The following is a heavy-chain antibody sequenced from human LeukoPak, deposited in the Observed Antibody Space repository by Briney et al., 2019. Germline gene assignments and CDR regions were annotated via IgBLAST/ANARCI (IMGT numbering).Heavy chain of an antibody. J-gene: IGHJ4*02. CDR2: IYYSGST. V-gene: IGHV4-39*01. CDR3: ARQATVGRTGGLFDY. CDR1: VGSISSSSYY. D-gene: IGHD3-10*01. Sequence: PSETLSLTCTVSVGSISSSSYYWGWIRQPPGKGLEWNVSIYYSGSTYYNPSLTSRVTISVDMSKNQFSRKLSAVAAADTAVYYCARQATVGRTGGLFDYWGQGTLVTVSS.